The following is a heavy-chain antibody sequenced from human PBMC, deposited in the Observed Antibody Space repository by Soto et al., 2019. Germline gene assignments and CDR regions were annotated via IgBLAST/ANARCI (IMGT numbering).Heavy chain of an antibody. J-gene: IGHJ4*02. CDR3: ARRRPGLRSEPFFDY. CDR2: IYYSGRT. V-gene: IGHV4-39*01. CDR1: GGFISTNTYY. D-gene: IGHD5-12*01. Sequence: SETLSLTCTVSGGFISTNTYYWGWIRQPPGKGLEWIGNIYYSGRTYYNPSLKSRVTISVDASKNQFSLKVTSVTAADTAVYYCARRRPGLRSEPFFDYWGQGTLVTVSS.